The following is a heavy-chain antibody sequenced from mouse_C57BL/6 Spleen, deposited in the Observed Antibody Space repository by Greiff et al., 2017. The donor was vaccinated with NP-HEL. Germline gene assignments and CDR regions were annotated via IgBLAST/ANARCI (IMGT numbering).Heavy chain of an antibody. CDR1: GFTFSSYG. D-gene: IGHD3-3*01. CDR2: ISSGGSYT. CDR3: ARQGGPFDY. V-gene: IGHV5-6*01. J-gene: IGHJ2*01. Sequence: DVQLVESGGDLVKPGGSLKLSCAASGFTFSSYGMSWVRQTPDKRLEWVATISSGGSYTYYPDSVKGRFTISRDNAKNTLYLQMSSLKSEDTAMYYCARQGGPFDYWGQGTTLTVSS.